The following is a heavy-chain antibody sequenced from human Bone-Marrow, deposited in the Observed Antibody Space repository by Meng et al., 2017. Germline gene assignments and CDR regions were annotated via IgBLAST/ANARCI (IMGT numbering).Heavy chain of an antibody. CDR1: GDSISGYY. CDR3: ARDSRGNTYGYFDY. CDR2: IHYSGST. Sequence: SETLSLTCTVSGDSISGYYCTWIRQPPGKGLEWIGYIHYSGSTNYNPSLESRVTISVDTPKNQFSLKLNSVTAADTAVYYCARDSRGNTYGYFDYWGQGTLVTVSS. D-gene: IGHD5-18*01. V-gene: IGHV4-59*01. J-gene: IGHJ4*02.